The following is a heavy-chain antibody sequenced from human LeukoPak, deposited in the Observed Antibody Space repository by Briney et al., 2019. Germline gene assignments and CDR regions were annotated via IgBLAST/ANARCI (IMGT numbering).Heavy chain of an antibody. J-gene: IGHJ3*02. D-gene: IGHD4-17*01. CDR2: ISYDGSNK. CDR1: GFTFSSYA. CDR3: AKDPDGDYGAFDI. V-gene: IGHV3-30-3*01. Sequence: GGSQRLSCAASGFTFSSYAMHWVRQAPGKGLEGVAVISYDGSNKYYAESVKGRFTISRDNSENTLYLQMNSLRAEDTAVYYCAKDPDGDYGAFDIWGQGTMVTVSS.